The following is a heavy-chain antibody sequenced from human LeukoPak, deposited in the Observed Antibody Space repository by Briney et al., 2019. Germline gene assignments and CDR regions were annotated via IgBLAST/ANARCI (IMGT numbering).Heavy chain of an antibody. Sequence: GESLKISCKGSGYSFTSNWIGWVRQMPGKGLEWMGIVYPGDSDTRYSPSFQGQVTISADKSISTAYLQWTSLKASDTAMYFCARTSDSSGFFAYWGQGTLVTVSS. J-gene: IGHJ4*02. D-gene: IGHD3-22*01. CDR1: GYSFTSNW. CDR3: ARTSDSSGFFAY. CDR2: VYPGDSDT. V-gene: IGHV5-51*01.